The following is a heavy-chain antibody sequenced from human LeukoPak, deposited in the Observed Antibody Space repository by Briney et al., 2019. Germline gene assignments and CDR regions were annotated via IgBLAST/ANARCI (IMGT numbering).Heavy chain of an antibody. CDR3: ARQQYASGNSYYLDY. CDR1: GGSISSYY. CDR2: IYYSGST. J-gene: IGHJ4*02. D-gene: IGHD2-2*01. V-gene: IGHV4-59*08. Sequence: PSETLSLTCSVSGGSISSYYWSWIRQPPGKGLQWIGYIYYSGSTNYNPSLKRRVTISVDTSKNQFSLKLSSVTAADTAAYYCARQQYASGNSYYLDYWGQGTRVTVSS.